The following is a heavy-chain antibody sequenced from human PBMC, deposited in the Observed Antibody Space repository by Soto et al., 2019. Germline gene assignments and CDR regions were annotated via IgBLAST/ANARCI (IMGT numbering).Heavy chain of an antibody. CDR2: ISSSSSTI. D-gene: IGHD2-15*01. V-gene: IGHV3-48*01. CDR1: GFTFSSYS. CDR3: ARDLDCSGGSCYFHYYYYMDV. Sequence: GGSLRLSCAASGFTFSSYSRNWVRQAPGKGLEWVSYISSSSSTIYYADSVKGRFTISRDNAKNSLYLQMNSLRAEDTAVYYCARDLDCSGGSCYFHYYYYMDVWGKGTTVTVSS. J-gene: IGHJ6*03.